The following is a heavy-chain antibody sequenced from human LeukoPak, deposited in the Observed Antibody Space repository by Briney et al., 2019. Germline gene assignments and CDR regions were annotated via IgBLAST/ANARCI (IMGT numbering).Heavy chain of an antibody. V-gene: IGHV3-7*01. Sequence: GGSLRLSCAASEFTFSDYYMSWVRQAPGKGLEWVANIKQDGSEKYYVDSVKGRFTISRDNAKNSLFLQMNSLRAGDTAVYYCARDSDIVATSFDYWGQGTLVTVSS. D-gene: IGHD5-12*01. J-gene: IGHJ4*02. CDR1: EFTFSDYY. CDR2: IKQDGSEK. CDR3: ARDSDIVATSFDY.